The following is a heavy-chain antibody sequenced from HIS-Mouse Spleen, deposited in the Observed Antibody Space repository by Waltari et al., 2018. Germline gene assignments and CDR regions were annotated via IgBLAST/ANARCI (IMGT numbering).Heavy chain of an antibody. Sequence: QVQLQASGPGLVKPSETLSLTCTVSGYSISSGYYWGWLRQPPGRGLEWIGSIYHSGGTDYNPSLKSRVTIAGETSKNQFSLKLSSVTAADTAVYYCARVNGSLWTDAFDIWGQGTMVTVSS. J-gene: IGHJ3*02. CDR1: GYSISSGYY. CDR3: ARVNGSLWTDAFDI. V-gene: IGHV4-38-2*02. D-gene: IGHD2-8*01. CDR2: IYHSGGT.